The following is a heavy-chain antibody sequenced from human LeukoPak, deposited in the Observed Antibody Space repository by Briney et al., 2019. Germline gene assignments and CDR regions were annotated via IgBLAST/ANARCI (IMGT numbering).Heavy chain of an antibody. CDR1: GGSFSGYY. CDR2: INHSGST. V-gene: IGHV4-34*01. Sequence: SETLSLTCAVYGGSFSGYYWSWIRQPPGKGLEWIGEINHSGSTNYNPSLKSRVTISVDTSKNQFSLKLSSVTAADTAVYYCARGQGGIAARFDYWGQGTLVTVSS. D-gene: IGHD6-6*01. CDR3: ARGQGGIAARFDY. J-gene: IGHJ4*02.